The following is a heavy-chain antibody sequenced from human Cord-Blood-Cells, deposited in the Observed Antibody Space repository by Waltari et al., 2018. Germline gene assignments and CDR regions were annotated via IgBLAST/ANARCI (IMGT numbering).Heavy chain of an antibody. CDR3: ARVGANYYDSSGYAFDI. D-gene: IGHD3-22*01. J-gene: IGHJ3*02. CDR2: IYHSGST. CDR1: GYSISSGYY. Sequence: QVQLQESGPGLVKPSETLSLTCAVSGYSISSGYYWGWIRKPPGKGLEWIGSIYHSGSTYYNPSLKGRVTISVDTSKNQFSLKLSSVTAADTAVYYCARVGANYYDSSGYAFDIWGQGTMVTVSS. V-gene: IGHV4-38-2*01.